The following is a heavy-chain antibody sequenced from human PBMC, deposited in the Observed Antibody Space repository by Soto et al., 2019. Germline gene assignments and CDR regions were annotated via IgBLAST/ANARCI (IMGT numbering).Heavy chain of an antibody. CDR3: ARAAVKLGATLFDS. CDR2: INHSGFT. J-gene: IGHJ4*02. CDR1: GGSLRGHY. D-gene: IGHD1-26*01. V-gene: IGHV4-34*01. Sequence: KTSETLSLTCAVSGGSLRGHYWSWIRQSPEKGLEWIGEINHSGFTNYNPTLKSRVTISRDASKNQFSLRLSSMTAADSAVYFCARAAVKLGATLFDSWGQGTLVTVS.